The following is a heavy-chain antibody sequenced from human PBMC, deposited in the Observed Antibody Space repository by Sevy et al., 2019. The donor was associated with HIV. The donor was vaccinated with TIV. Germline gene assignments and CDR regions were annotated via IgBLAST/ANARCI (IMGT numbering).Heavy chain of an antibody. V-gene: IGHV4-39*01. CDR3: VRHSDSRRLSWLDT. CDR1: NASISSSSYY. D-gene: IGHD2-15*01. Sequence: SETLSLTCSVSNASISSSSYYWGWVRQPPGKALEWIGIIYYSETTYYSPSHKSRVTISVDTSKNQFFLDLRSMTATDTAVYYCVRHSDSRRLSWLDTWGQGILVTVSS. J-gene: IGHJ5*02. CDR2: IYYSETT.